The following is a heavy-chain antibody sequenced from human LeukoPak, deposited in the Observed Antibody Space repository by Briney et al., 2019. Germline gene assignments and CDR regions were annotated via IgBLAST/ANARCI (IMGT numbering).Heavy chain of an antibody. D-gene: IGHD1-1*01. V-gene: IGHV4-4*09. CDR1: GDSIRSDS. CDR3: ARLMAGPWRIGS. Sequence: SETLSLTCSVSGDSIRSDSWSWIRQFPGGGLEWIGYIFTSGSSNYNPSLRSRVTLSGDTSMNQSSLSLNSVTAADTAVYFCARLMAGPWRIGSWGQGHLVTVSS. J-gene: IGHJ5*01. CDR2: IFTSGSS.